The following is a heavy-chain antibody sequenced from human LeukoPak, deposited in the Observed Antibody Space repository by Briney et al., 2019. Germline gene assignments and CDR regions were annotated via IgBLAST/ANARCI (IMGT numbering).Heavy chain of an antibody. CDR2: INHSGST. CDR1: GGSFSGYY. CDR3: VRGEGMAPPDY. J-gene: IGHJ4*02. V-gene: IGHV4-34*01. Sequence: SETLSLTCAVYGGSFSGYYWSWIRQPPGKGLEWIGEINHSGSTNYNPSLKSRVTISVDTSKNQFSLKLSSVTAADTAVYYCVRGEGMAPPDYWGQGTLVTVSS. D-gene: IGHD5-24*01.